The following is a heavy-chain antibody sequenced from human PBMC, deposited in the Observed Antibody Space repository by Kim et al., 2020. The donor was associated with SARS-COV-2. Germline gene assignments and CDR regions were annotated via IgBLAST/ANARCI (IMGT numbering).Heavy chain of an antibody. D-gene: IGHD6-13*01. Sequence: GGSLRLSCAASGFIFSNYAMQWVRQAPGKGLEWVAVIWFDGTNKYYADSVKGRFTISRDNSKNTLYLQMNSLRAEDTAVYYCARAEIAAAGSNSLPFDYWGQGTLAT. J-gene: IGHJ4*02. V-gene: IGHV3-33*01. CDR2: IWFDGTNK. CDR3: ARAEIAAAGSNSLPFDY. CDR1: GFIFSNYA.